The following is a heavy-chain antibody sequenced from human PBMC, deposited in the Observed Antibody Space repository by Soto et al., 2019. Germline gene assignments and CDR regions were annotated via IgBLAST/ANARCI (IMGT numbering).Heavy chain of an antibody. CDR3: ARGHQPGGNTFYYDY. Sequence: QVQLQQWGAGLLKPSETLSLTCTVYGGSFSGNYWSWIRQPPGMGLEWIGEISHSGSGTNYNPSLKSRVTISVDTSKNQFSLKLSSVTAADTAMYYCARGHQPGGNTFYYDYWGQGTLVTVSS. V-gene: IGHV4-34*01. J-gene: IGHJ4*02. CDR2: ISHSGSGT. CDR1: GGSFSGNY. D-gene: IGHD2-15*01.